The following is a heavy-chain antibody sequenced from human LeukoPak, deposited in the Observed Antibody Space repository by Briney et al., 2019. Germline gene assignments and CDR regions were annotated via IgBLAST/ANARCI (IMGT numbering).Heavy chain of an antibody. Sequence: ASVNVSCKASGYTFTSYGISWVRPAPGQGLEWMGWISAYNGNTNYAQKLQGRVTMTTDTSTSTAYMELRSLRSDDTAVYYCARLGYYDSSGYYYVLSPFDYWGQGTLVTVSS. J-gene: IGHJ4*02. CDR3: ARLGYYDSSGYYYVLSPFDY. CDR2: ISAYNGNT. D-gene: IGHD3-22*01. CDR1: GYTFTSYG. V-gene: IGHV1-18*01.